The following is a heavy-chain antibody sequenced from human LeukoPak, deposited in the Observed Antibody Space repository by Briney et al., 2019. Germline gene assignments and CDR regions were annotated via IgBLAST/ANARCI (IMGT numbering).Heavy chain of an antibody. V-gene: IGHV4-59*01. J-gene: IGHJ3*02. Sequence: PSETLSLTCTVSGGSISSYYWSWIRLPPGKRLEWIGYIYYSGSTSYNPSLKSRVTISVDTSKSQISLKLSSVTAADTAVYYCARDLGVMVRAFDIWGQGTMVTVSS. CDR1: GGSISSYY. D-gene: IGHD5-18*01. CDR2: IYYSGST. CDR3: ARDLGVMVRAFDI.